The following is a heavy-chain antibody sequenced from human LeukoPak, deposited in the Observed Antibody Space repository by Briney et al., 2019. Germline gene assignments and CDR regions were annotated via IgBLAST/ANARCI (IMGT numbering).Heavy chain of an antibody. CDR1: GYTFTSYY. D-gene: IGHD2-2*01. V-gene: IGHV1-46*01. CDR3: ARARYCSSTSCYVPDWFDP. J-gene: IGHJ5*02. Sequence: ASVKVSCKASGYTFTSYYMRWVRQAPGQGLEWMGIINPSGGSTSYAQKFQGRVTMTRDTSTSTVYMELSSLRSEGTAVYYCARARYCSSTSCYVPDWFDPWGQGTLVTVSS. CDR2: INPSGGST.